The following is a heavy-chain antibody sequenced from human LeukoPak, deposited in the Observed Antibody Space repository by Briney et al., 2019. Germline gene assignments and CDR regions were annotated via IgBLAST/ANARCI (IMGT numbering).Heavy chain of an antibody. CDR1: GGAFSGYY. V-gene: IGHV4-34*01. CDR2: INHSGST. J-gene: IGHJ4*02. D-gene: IGHD3-3*01. CDR3: ASYAGYYDFWSGYYIGYFDY. Sequence: PSETLSLTCAVYGGAFSGYYWSWIRQPPGKGLEWIGEINHSGSTNYNPSLKSRVTISVDTSKNQFSLKLSSVTAADTAVYYCASYAGYYDFWSGYYIGYFDYWGQGTLVTVYS.